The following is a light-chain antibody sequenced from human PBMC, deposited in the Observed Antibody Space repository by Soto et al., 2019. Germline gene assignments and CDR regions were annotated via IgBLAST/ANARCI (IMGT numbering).Light chain of an antibody. CDR1: SSDVGAYNY. V-gene: IGLV2-14*01. Sequence: QSVLTQPASVSGSPGQSITISCTGTSSDVGAYNYVSWCQQHPGKAPKLIIYDVSNRPSGVSDRFSASKSGNTASLTISGLQAEDEADYSCSSYTSSISYVFGTGTKVTVL. CDR3: SSYTSSISYV. CDR2: DVS. J-gene: IGLJ1*01.